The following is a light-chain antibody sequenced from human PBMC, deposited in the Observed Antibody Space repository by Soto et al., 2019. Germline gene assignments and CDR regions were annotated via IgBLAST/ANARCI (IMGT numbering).Light chain of an antibody. J-gene: IGLJ2*01. CDR1: NSNIGAGSG. V-gene: IGLV1-40*01. CDR3: QSFDSSLTGLI. Sequence: QSALTQPPSVTGAPGQRVTISCTGNNSNIGAGSGVNWYQQFPDKAPKLLIYANTHRPSGVPDRFSGSTSATSASLAITGLQTQDEADYYCQSFDSSLTGLIFGGGTKVTVL. CDR2: ANT.